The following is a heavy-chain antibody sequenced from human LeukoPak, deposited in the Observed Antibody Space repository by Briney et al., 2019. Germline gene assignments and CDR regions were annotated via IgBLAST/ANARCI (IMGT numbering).Heavy chain of an antibody. CDR3: AKDPGGEVLPDY. D-gene: IGHD3-10*01. J-gene: IGHJ4*02. Sequence: GGSLRLSCAASGFTFSSYGMHWVRQAPAKGLAGVAVIRYDGSKKNYADSVKGRFTISRENSKNTLYLQMNSLRAEDTAVYYCAKDPGGEVLPDYWGQGTLVTVSS. CDR2: IRYDGSKK. CDR1: GFTFSSYG. V-gene: IGHV3-30*02.